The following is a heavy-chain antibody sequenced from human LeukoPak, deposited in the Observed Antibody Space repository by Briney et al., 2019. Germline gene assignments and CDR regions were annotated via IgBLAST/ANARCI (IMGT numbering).Heavy chain of an antibody. J-gene: IGHJ4*02. CDR2: MYYSGST. D-gene: IGHD3-3*01. V-gene: IGHV4-59*12. Sequence: PSETLSLTCTASGGSISSYYWSWIRQPPGKGLEWIGSMYYSGSTYHNPSLKSRVTISIDTSKNQFSLKLSSVTAADTAVYYCARDFRGGYDFWSGYYTPYYFDYWGQGTLVTVSS. CDR1: GGSISSYY. CDR3: ARDFRGGYDFWSGYYTPYYFDY.